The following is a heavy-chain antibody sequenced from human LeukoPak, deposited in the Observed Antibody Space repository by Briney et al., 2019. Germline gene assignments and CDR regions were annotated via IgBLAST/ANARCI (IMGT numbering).Heavy chain of an antibody. Sequence: GGSLRLSCAASGFTFSSYSMNWVRQAPGKGLEWVSAISSSSSYIDYADSVKGRFTISRDNAKNSLYLQMNSLRAEDTAVYYCARDSGLAGPKNTMLRGGKNWFVPSGQRTQVTASP. V-gene: IGHV3-21*01. CDR3: ARDSGLAGPKNTMLRGGKNWFVP. CDR2: ISSSSSYI. J-gene: IGHJ5*02. D-gene: IGHD3-10*01. CDR1: GFTFSSYS.